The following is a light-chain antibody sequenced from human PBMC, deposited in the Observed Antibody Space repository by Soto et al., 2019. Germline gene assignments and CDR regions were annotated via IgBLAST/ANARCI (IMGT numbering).Light chain of an antibody. CDR1: SSDIGAYNY. Sequence: QPVLTQPPSVSGAPGQRVTISCTGTSSDIGAYNYVSWYQQHPGKAPTLMIYEVGSRPSGVSHRFSGSKSDNTASLSISGLQAEDEADYYCSSYTSSGTFVFGTGTKVTVL. V-gene: IGLV2-14*01. J-gene: IGLJ1*01. CDR3: SSYTSSGTFV. CDR2: EVG.